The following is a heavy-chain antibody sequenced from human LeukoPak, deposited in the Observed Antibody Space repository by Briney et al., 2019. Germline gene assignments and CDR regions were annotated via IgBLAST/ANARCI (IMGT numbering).Heavy chain of an antibody. J-gene: IGHJ3*02. Sequence: VASVKVSCKASGYTFTSYYMHWVRQAPGQGLEWMGIINPSGGSTSYAQKFQGRVTMTRDTSTSTVYMELSSLRSEDTGVYYCARDQGWGGTRGAFDIWGQGTMVTVSS. CDR3: ARDQGWGGTRGAFDI. D-gene: IGHD3-16*01. CDR1: GYTFTSYY. CDR2: INPSGGST. V-gene: IGHV1-46*01.